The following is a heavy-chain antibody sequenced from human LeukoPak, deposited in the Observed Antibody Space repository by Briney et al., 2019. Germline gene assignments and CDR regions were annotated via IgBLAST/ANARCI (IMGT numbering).Heavy chain of an antibody. J-gene: IGHJ4*02. V-gene: IGHV1-2*02. CDR3: VPLNDSYFFFNS. D-gene: IGHD4-11*01. CDR1: GYRFTGYY. Sequence: ASVKVSCKTSGYRFTGYYMHWVRQAPGQGLEWLGWINPSSGDTNYAQKFQGRVAMTRDRSISTAYMELGRRRSDDTAVSYCVPLNDSYFFFNSWGKGPPVTV. CDR2: INPSSGDT.